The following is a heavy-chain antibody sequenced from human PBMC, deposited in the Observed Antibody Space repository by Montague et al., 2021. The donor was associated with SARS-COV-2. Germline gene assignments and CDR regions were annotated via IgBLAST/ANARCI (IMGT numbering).Heavy chain of an antibody. CDR1: GFAFSNSP. CDR3: AKVGDILAGYSLINLDA. CDR2: IHSAGRGT. V-gene: IGHV3-23*03. J-gene: IGHJ5*02. D-gene: IGHD3-9*01. Sequence: SLRLSCAASGFAFSNSPMSWVRQAPGKGLDWVSVIHSAGRGTYYADSVQGRCTISRDNLKNTVYLQMNSLRDVDTALYYCAKVGDILAGYSLINLDAWGQGTLVVVSS.